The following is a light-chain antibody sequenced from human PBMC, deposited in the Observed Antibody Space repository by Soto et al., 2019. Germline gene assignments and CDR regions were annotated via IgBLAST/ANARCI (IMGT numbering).Light chain of an antibody. CDR1: SSDVGGYNY. Sequence: QSALTHPASVSGSPGQSITLSCTGTSSDVGGYNYVSWYQQHPGKAPKLMIYEVSNRPSGVSNRFSGSKSGNTASLTISGLQAEDEADYYCSSYTSSSTRVFGGGTQVTVL. CDR2: EVS. V-gene: IGLV2-14*01. J-gene: IGLJ3*02. CDR3: SSYTSSSTRV.